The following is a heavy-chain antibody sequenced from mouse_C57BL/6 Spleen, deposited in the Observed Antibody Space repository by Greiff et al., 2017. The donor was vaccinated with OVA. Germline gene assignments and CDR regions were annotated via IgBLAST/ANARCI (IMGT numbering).Heavy chain of an antibody. CDR2: INPNYGTT. D-gene: IGHD1-1*01. V-gene: IGHV1-39*01. CDR1: GYSFTDYN. J-gene: IGHJ2*01. CDR3: ESLYYYGSSDYVDY. Sequence: VQLKESGPELVKPGASVKISCKASGYSFTDYNMNWVKQSNGKSLEWIGVINPNYGTTSYNQKFKGKATLTVDQSSSTAYMQLNSLTSEDAAVYYCESLYYYGSSDYVDYWGQGTTLTVSS.